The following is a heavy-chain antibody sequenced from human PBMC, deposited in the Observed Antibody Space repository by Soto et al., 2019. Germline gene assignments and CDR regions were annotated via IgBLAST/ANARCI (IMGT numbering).Heavy chain of an antibody. Sequence: PGESLKISCKASGYSFSTYWIGWVRQMPGKGLEWMGIIYPADSGSRYSPSFHSQVTMSADKSISTAYLKWSSLQASDTAIYYCTRHGPRGSDSPYDAFDIWGQGTLVTVSS. CDR3: TRHGPRGSDSPYDAFDI. J-gene: IGHJ3*02. D-gene: IGHD1-26*01. V-gene: IGHV5-51*01. CDR1: GYSFSTYW. CDR2: IYPADSGS.